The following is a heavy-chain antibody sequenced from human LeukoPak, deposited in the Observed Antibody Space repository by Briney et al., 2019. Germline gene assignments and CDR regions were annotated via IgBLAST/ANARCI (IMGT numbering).Heavy chain of an antibody. Sequence: GGSLRLSCAVSGLTFSRLHMHWVRQAPGKGLEWVAVIWYDGSNKYYADSVKGRFTISRDNSKNTLYLQMNSLKAEDTALYYCTRSHCSGSICYVGAFDIWGQGTMVTVSS. CDR1: GLTFSRLH. J-gene: IGHJ3*02. D-gene: IGHD2-2*01. V-gene: IGHV3-33*08. CDR3: TRSHCSGSICYVGAFDI. CDR2: IWYDGSNK.